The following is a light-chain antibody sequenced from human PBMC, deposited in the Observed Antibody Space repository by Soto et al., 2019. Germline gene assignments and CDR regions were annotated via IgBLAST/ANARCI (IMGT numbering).Light chain of an antibody. J-gene: IGLJ2*01. CDR3: CSYAGGTTGAV. CDR1: SSDVGSYNL. Sequence: QSALTQSASVSGSPGQSITISCTGTSSDVGSYNLVSWYQQHPGNAPKLMIYEGSKRPSGVSNRFSGSKSGNTASLTISGLQAEDEADYYCCSYAGGTTGAVFGGGTKLTVL. CDR2: EGS. V-gene: IGLV2-23*01.